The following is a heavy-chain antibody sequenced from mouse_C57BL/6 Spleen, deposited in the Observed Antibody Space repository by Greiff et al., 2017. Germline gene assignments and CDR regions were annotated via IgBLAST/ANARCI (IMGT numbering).Heavy chain of an antibody. CDR2: INPGSGGT. Sequence: QVHVKQSGAELVRPGTSVKVSCKASGYAFTNYLIEWVKQRPGQGLEWIGVINPGSGGTNYNEKFKGKATLTADKSSSTAYMQLSSLTSEDSAVYFCAREGDLTTVVATEGFDYWGQGTTLTVSS. V-gene: IGHV1-54*01. D-gene: IGHD1-1*01. CDR3: AREGDLTTVVATEGFDY. CDR1: GYAFTNYL. J-gene: IGHJ2*01.